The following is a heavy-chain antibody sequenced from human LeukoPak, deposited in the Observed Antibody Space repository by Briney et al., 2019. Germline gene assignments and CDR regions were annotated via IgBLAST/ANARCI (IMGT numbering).Heavy chain of an antibody. V-gene: IGHV1-18*01. CDR1: GYTFTSYG. Sequence: ASVKVSCKASGYTFTSYGISWVRQAPGQGLEWMGWISGYNGHTNYAQKLQGRVTMTTDTSATTAYMELRSLRSDDTAVYYCATKESGSLFFFYMDVWGKGTTVTVSS. D-gene: IGHD2/OR15-2a*01. CDR3: ATKESGSLFFFYMDV. J-gene: IGHJ6*03. CDR2: ISGYNGHT.